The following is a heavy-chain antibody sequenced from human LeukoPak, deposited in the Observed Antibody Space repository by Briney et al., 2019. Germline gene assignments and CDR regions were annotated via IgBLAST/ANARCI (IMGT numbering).Heavy chain of an antibody. V-gene: IGHV4-31*03. D-gene: IGHD3-10*01. J-gene: IGHJ4*02. Sequence: PPQTLSLTCTVSGGSISSGGYYWNRIRQLPGKGLEWTGHISYSGSTNYNPSLTSRITISVDTSKNQFSPKLSPVTAADTAVYYCARSYYYGSGRVFDYRGQGTLVTVSS. CDR3: ARSYYYGSGRVFDY. CDR1: GGSISSGGYY. CDR2: ISYSGST.